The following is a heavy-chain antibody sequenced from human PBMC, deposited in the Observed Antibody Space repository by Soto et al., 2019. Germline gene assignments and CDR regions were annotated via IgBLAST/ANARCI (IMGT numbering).Heavy chain of an antibody. CDR3: ATNYGSGSTHFDY. CDR2: VIPMLRMS. V-gene: IGHV1-69*02. D-gene: IGHD3-10*01. CDR1: GDTFNFYT. Sequence: QVQLVQSGAEVRKPGSSVKVSCTASGDTFNFYTIRWVRQAPGQGLEWMGRVIPMLRMSNYAQKFQGRVTISADKSTSTAYMALSSLRSDDTAVYYCATNYGSGSTHFDYWGQGTLVTVSS. J-gene: IGHJ4*02.